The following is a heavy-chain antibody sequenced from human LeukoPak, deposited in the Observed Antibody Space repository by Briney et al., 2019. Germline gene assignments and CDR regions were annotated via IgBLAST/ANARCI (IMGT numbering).Heavy chain of an antibody. CDR1: GFTFTSAP. Sequence: GGSLRLSCVLSGFTFTSAPMNWVRQAPGKGLEWVSTSGTDGDTYYADSVKGRFTISRDNPKNTLYLQMNRLRAEDTAVYFCAKRGVVIRVILVGFHKEAYYFDSWGQGALVTVSS. D-gene: IGHD3-22*01. V-gene: IGHV3-23*01. J-gene: IGHJ4*02. CDR3: AKRGVVIRVILVGFHKEAYYFDS. CDR2: SGTDGDT.